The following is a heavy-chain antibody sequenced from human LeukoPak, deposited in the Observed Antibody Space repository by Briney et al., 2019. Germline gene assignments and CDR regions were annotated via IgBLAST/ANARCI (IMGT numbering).Heavy chain of an antibody. CDR2: INHRGDT. V-gene: IGHV4-34*01. CDR1: GGSFSSYY. Sequence: SETLSLTCAVYGGSFSSYYWSWIRQSPGEGLEWIAEINHRGDTNYNPSVKSRVTISVDTSKNQFSLKVTSLTAADTAVYYCARGPTISATGYFDYWGQGTLVTVSS. D-gene: IGHD1-1*01. J-gene: IGHJ4*03. CDR3: ARGPTISATGYFDY.